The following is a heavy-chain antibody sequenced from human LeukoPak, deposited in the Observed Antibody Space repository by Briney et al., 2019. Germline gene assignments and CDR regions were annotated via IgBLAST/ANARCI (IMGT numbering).Heavy chain of an antibody. J-gene: IGHJ4*02. D-gene: IGHD6-13*01. CDR2: IDPNSGGT. CDR1: GYAFTDYY. CDR3: ARVPGPYTTSRFDY. Sequence: ASVKVSCKTSGYAFTDYYLHWVRQAPGQGLEWMGRIDPNSGGTNYAQKFQVRVTVTRDTSISTVYMELSGLRSDDTAVYYCARVPGPYTTSRFDYWGQGTLVTVSS. V-gene: IGHV1-2*02.